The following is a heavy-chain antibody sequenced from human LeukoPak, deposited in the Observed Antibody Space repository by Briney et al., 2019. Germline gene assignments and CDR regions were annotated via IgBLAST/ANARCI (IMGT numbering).Heavy chain of an antibody. CDR1: GGSISSGGYY. CDR3: ARDGGGFDYDSSGYYSNWFDP. V-gene: IGHV4-31*03. J-gene: IGHJ5*02. Sequence: SETLSLTCTVSGGSISSGGYYWSWIRQHPGKGLEWIGYIYYSGSTYYNPSLKSRVTISVDTSKNQFSLKLSSVTAADTAVYYCARDGGGFDYDSSGYYSNWFDPWGQGTLVTVSS. CDR2: IYYSGST. D-gene: IGHD3-22*01.